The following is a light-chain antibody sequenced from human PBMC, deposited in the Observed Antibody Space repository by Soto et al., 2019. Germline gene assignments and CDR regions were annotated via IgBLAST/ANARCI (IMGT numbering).Light chain of an antibody. CDR1: QSVSSN. V-gene: IGKV3-15*01. Sequence: EIVMPQSPPTLSVSPGERATLSCRASQSVSSNLAWYQQKPGQAHRLLIYGASTRATGIPARFSGSGSGTEFTLTISSLHSEDLAVYYCQQYNNWPRWTFGQGTKV. CDR2: GAS. CDR3: QQYNNWPRWT. J-gene: IGKJ1*01.